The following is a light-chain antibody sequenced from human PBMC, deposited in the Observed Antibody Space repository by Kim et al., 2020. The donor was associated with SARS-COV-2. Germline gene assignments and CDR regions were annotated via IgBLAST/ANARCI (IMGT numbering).Light chain of an antibody. CDR1: RSVSTH. CDR2: TAS. CDR3: QQSFNVPRT. V-gene: IGKV1-39*01. Sequence: DVQLTQSPSSLSLSVGERVTISCRASRSVSTHLNWYQQKPGKAPQLLIYTASNLQTGVPSRFSGSGSGTDFTLTISSLRPEDSATYYCQQSFNVPRTFGQGIKVDIK. J-gene: IGKJ1*01.